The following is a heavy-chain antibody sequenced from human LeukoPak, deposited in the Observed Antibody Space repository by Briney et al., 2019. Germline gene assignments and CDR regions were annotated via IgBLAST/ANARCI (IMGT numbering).Heavy chain of an antibody. CDR3: ATDAFDI. CDR1: GGSISSYY. J-gene: IGHJ3*02. Sequence: SETLSLTCTVCGGSISSYYWSGIRRPAGKGLEWIGRIYTSGSTNYNPSLKSRVTISVDKSKNQFSLKLSSVTAADTAVYYCATDAFDIWGQGTMVTVSS. V-gene: IGHV4-4*07. CDR2: IYTSGST.